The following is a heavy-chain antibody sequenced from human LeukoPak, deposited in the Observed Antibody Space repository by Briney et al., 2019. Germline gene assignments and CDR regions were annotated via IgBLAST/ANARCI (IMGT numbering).Heavy chain of an antibody. Sequence: SETLSLTCSVSGDSISTSSYYWGWIRQPPGKGLEWIGTIYYSGSTYYNPSLTNRVTISVDTSKNQFSLKLSSVTAADTAVYYCARHKDYYYSYMDVWGKGTTVTISS. CDR2: IYYSGST. J-gene: IGHJ6*03. CDR3: ARHKDYYYSYMDV. V-gene: IGHV4-39*01. CDR1: GDSISTSSYY.